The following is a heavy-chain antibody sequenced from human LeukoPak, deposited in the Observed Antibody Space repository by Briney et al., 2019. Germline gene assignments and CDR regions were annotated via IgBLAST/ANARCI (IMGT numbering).Heavy chain of an antibody. CDR3: ARILRVAATDAFDI. Sequence: SETLSLTCTVSGGSISSYYWSWIRQPAGKGLEWIGRIYTSGSTNYNPSLKSRVTMSVDTSKNQFSLKLSSVTAADTAVYYCARILRVAATDAFDIRGQGTMVTVSS. CDR1: GGSISSYY. CDR2: IYTSGST. J-gene: IGHJ3*02. D-gene: IGHD2-15*01. V-gene: IGHV4-4*07.